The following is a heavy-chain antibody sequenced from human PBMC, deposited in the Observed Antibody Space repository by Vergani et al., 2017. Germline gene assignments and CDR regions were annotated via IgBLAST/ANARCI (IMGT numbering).Heavy chain of an antibody. CDR1: GFTFSSYS. D-gene: IGHD5-12*01. V-gene: IGHV3-21*05. CDR3: ANTIASGYDPYGMDV. Sequence: EVQLVESGGGLVKPGGSLRLSCAASGFTFSSYSMNWVRQAPGKGLEWVSYISSSGSTIYYADSVKGRFTISRDNAKNSLYLQMNSLRAEDTAVYYCANTIASGYDPYGMDVWGQGTTVTVSS. J-gene: IGHJ6*02. CDR2: ISSSGSTI.